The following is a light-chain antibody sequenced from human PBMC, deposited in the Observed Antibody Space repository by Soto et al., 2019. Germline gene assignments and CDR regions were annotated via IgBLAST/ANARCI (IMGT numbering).Light chain of an antibody. CDR2: DVS. Sequence: QSMLTQPASVSGSPGQSITISCTGTSSDVGGYNYVSWYQQHPGKAPKLMIYDVSNRPSGVSNRFSGPKSGNTASLTISGLQAEDEADYYCSSYTSSSTLVVFGGGTKVTVL. CDR1: SSDVGGYNY. J-gene: IGLJ2*01. V-gene: IGLV2-14*01. CDR3: SSYTSSSTLVV.